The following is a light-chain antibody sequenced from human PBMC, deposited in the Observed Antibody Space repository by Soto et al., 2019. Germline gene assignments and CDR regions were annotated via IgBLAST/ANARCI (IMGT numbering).Light chain of an antibody. V-gene: IGKV3-11*01. J-gene: IGKJ4*01. CDR2: DAS. CDR3: QQHIRWLLT. Sequence: EIVLTQSPVTLSLSPGERATLSCRASQSVTNSLAWYQQKPGQAPRLLVYDASNRATGIPTRFSGSGSVTDFTLTISNLEPEDFGVYYCQQHIRWLLTFGGGAKVNIK. CDR1: QSVTNS.